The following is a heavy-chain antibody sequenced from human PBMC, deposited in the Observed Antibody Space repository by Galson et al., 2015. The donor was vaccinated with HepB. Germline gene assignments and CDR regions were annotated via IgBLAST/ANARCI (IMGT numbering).Heavy chain of an antibody. Sequence: SLRLSCAASGFTFSRYAMTWVRQAPGKGLEWVSSISASGGGTYYTDSVKGRFTISRDNSKNTLSLQMNGLEVEDTAVYYCAKDAVAVAHNPYYFHFWGQGTLVTVSS. J-gene: IGHJ4*02. CDR1: GFTFSRYA. D-gene: IGHD6-19*01. CDR3: AKDAVAVAHNPYYFHF. V-gene: IGHV3-23*01. CDR2: ISASGGGT.